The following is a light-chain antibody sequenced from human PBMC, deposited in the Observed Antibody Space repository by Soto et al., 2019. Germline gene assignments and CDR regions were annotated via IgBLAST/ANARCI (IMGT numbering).Light chain of an antibody. CDR3: QQYNSYTWT. V-gene: IGKV1-5*01. CDR1: QSITTW. J-gene: IGKJ1*01. CDR2: DAS. Sequence: DIQMTQSPSTLSASVEDRVTITCRASQSITTWLAWYQQKPGKAPKVLIYDASSLESGVPSRFSGSGSGTEFTLTISSLQPDDFATYYCQQYNSYTWTFGQGTKVEI.